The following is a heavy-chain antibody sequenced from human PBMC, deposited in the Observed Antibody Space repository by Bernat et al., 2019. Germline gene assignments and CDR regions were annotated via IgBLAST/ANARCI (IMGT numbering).Heavy chain of an antibody. D-gene: IGHD4-23*01. Sequence: VQLVESGGGFVKPGGSLRLSCAASGFTFSTYWMHWVRQVSGKGLEWVSRISGDGSRTTYADSVKGRFTISRDNAKNTLSLQMNSLRAEDTAVYYCARDPDYGGYSYFESWGQGTLVTVSS. CDR1: GFTFSTYW. V-gene: IGHV3-74*01. CDR3: ARDPDYGGYSYFES. J-gene: IGHJ4*02. CDR2: ISGDGSRT.